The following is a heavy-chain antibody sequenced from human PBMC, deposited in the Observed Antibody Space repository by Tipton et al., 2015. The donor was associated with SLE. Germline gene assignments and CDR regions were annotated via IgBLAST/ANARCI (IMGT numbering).Heavy chain of an antibody. V-gene: IGHV4-39*07. CDR3: ARDRSIAAAGTDAFDI. Sequence: TLSLTCTVSGGSISSSSYYWGWVRQPPGKGGVWIWTIYYSGSTYYNPSLKSRVTISVATSKNQFSLKLSSVTAADTAVYYCARDRSIAAAGTDAFDIWGQGTMVTVSS. CDR1: GGSISSSSYY. J-gene: IGHJ3*02. D-gene: IGHD6-13*01. CDR2: IYYSGST.